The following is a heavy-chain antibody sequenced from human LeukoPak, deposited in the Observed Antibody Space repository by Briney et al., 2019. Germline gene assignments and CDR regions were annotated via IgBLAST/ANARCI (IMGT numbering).Heavy chain of an antibody. CDR2: IRNSDGMT. D-gene: IGHD3-10*01. CDR3: AKEEGGEFDY. J-gene: IGHJ4*02. Sequence: QAGGSLRLSCDASGFSINTYTMYWVRQAPGQGLEWGSGIRNSDGMTYYADSVRGRFTISRDNSKNTLYLQMNSLRAEDTAVYYCAKEEGGEFDYWGQGTLATVSS. V-gene: IGHV3-23*01. CDR1: GFSINTYT.